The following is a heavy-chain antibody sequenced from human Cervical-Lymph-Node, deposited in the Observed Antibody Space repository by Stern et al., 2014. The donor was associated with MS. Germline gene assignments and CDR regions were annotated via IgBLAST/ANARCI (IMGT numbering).Heavy chain of an antibody. J-gene: IGHJ6*02. CDR1: GFTFDDLA. CDR2: TRWNSCVE. Sequence: TASGFTFDDLAMHWVRQPPGKGPVWVSGTRWNSCVEGYAQSVKGRFNISRDNTKNSVYLQMNSLRAEDKALDYCAKEKTGTTSDGMDVWGQGTTVTVSS. CDR3: AKEKTGTTSDGMDV. V-gene: IGHV3-9*01. D-gene: IGHD1-1*01.